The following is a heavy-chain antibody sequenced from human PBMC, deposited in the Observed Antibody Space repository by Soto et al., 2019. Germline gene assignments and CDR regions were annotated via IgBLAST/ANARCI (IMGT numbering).Heavy chain of an antibody. CDR3: AREVSTGLDV. CDR1: GFIFSSFW. D-gene: IGHD1-26*01. Sequence: EVRLEEAGGGFVQPGGSLRVSCSGSGFIFSSFWMHWVRQGPGKGLEWVSRINGAGASLAYAASVKGRFSISGDNVKNPVPMLITSLGGDDTGVYLCAREVSTGLDVWGGGTTVTVSS. J-gene: IGHJ6*04. CDR2: INGAGASL. V-gene: IGHV3-74*03.